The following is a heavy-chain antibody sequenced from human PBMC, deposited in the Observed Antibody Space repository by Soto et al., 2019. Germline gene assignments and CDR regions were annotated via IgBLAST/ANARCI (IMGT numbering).Heavy chain of an antibody. CDR1: GDSVSSNSAA. D-gene: IGHD6-13*01. Sequence: PSHTLSLTCAISGDSVSSNSAAWNWIRQSPSRGIEWLGRTYYRSKWYNDYAVSVKSRITINPDTSKKQFSLQLNSVTPEDTAVYYCARGTAAGTGMDVWGQGTTVTVYS. CDR2: TYYRSKWYN. CDR3: ARGTAAGTGMDV. J-gene: IGHJ6*02. V-gene: IGHV6-1*01.